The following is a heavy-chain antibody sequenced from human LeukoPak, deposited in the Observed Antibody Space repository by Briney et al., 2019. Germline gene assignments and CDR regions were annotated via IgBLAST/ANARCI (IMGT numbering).Heavy chain of an antibody. CDR3: ARNRLDSRGYKSDYYYMDV. D-gene: IGHD3-22*01. Sequence: RGESLKISCKGSGYSFTSYWIGWVRQMPGKGLEWMGIIYPGDSDTRYSPSFQGQVTISADKSISTAYLQWSSLKASDTAMYYCARNRLDSRGYKSDYYYMDVWGKGTTFTVSS. CDR2: IYPGDSDT. J-gene: IGHJ6*03. V-gene: IGHV5-51*01. CDR1: GYSFTSYW.